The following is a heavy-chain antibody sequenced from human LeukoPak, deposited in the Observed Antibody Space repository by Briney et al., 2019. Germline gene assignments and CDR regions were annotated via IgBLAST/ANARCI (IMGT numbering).Heavy chain of an antibody. CDR3: AKVVTDSNGYTL. D-gene: IGHD5-18*01. J-gene: IGHJ4*02. Sequence: GGSLRLPCAASGFTFSDYGMHWVRQAPGKGLEWVSFIRYDGSNAYYADSVKGRFTLTRDNAKNTLHLQMNSLRAQDTAVYYCAKVVTDSNGYTLWGQGTLVTVSS. CDR2: IRYDGSNA. V-gene: IGHV3-30*02. CDR1: GFTFSDYG.